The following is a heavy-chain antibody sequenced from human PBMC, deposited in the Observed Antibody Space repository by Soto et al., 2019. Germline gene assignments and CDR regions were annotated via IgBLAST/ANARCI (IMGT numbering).Heavy chain of an antibody. Sequence: GASVKVSCKASGYTFTSYGISWVRQAPGQGLEWMGWISAYNGNTNYAQKLQGRVTMTTDTSTSTAYMELRSLRSDDTAVYYCARDRQYYDSIVPQNFDYWGQGTLVTVSS. CDR3: ARDRQYYDSIVPQNFDY. CDR2: ISAYNGNT. J-gene: IGHJ4*02. CDR1: GYTFTSYG. D-gene: IGHD3-22*01. V-gene: IGHV1-18*01.